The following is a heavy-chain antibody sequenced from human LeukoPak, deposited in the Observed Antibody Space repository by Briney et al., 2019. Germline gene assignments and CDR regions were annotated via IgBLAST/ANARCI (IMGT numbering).Heavy chain of an antibody. D-gene: IGHD3-16*01. CDR3: ARDQGGFGY. V-gene: IGHV1-18*01. J-gene: IGHJ4*02. Sequence: QHLQGRVTMTTDTSTTTAYMELRSLRSEDTAVYYCARDQGGFGYWGQGTLVTVSS.